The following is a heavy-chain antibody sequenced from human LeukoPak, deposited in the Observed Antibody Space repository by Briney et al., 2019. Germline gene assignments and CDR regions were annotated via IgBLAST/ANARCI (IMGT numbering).Heavy chain of an antibody. CDR3: ARRSGGTIDY. CDR2: IYYSGAT. J-gene: IGHJ4*02. V-gene: IGHV4-39*01. Sequence: PSETLSLTCSVSGGSISSSTYYWGWIRQPPGKGLEWIGSIYYSGATYYSPSLKSRVTISVDTSKNQLSLKLSSVTAADTAVYYCARRSGGTIDYWGQGTLVTVSS. D-gene: IGHD3-10*01. CDR1: GGSISSSTYY.